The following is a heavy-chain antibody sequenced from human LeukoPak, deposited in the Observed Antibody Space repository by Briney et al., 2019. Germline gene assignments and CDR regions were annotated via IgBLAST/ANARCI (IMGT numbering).Heavy chain of an antibody. Sequence: GASVKVSCKASGYTFNSYGISWVRQAPGQGLEWMGWISVYNGNTNYAQKLQGRVTMTTDTSTSTAYMELRSLRSDDTAVYYCAREDWSGSRHRLFDCWGQGTLVTVSS. CDR1: GYTFNSYG. CDR3: AREDWSGSRHRLFDC. CDR2: ISVYNGNT. V-gene: IGHV1-18*01. J-gene: IGHJ4*02. D-gene: IGHD3-10*01.